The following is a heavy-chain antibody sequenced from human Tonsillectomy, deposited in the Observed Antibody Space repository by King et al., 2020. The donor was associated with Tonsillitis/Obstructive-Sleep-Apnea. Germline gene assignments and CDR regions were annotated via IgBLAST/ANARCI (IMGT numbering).Heavy chain of an antibody. D-gene: IGHD5-24*01. CDR1: GFTFSSYE. CDR2: ISSSGSTI. V-gene: IGHV3-48*03. J-gene: IGHJ3*02. CDR3: ARDSGWQQSSAFDI. Sequence: VQLVESGGGLVQPGGSLRLSCAASGFTFSSYEMNWVRQAPGKGLEWVSYISSSGSTIYYADSVKGRFTISRDNAKNSLYLQMNSLRAEDTAVYYCARDSGWQQSSAFDIWGQGTMVTVSS.